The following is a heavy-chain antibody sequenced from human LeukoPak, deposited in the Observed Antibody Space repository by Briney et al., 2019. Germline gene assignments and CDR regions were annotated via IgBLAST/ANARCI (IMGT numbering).Heavy chain of an antibody. D-gene: IGHD6-13*01. CDR1: GGSISSSSYY. V-gene: IGHV4-39*01. Sequence: PSETLSLTCTVSGGSISSSSYYWGWIRQPPGKGLEWIGSIYYSGSTYYNPSLKSRVTISVDTSKNQFSLKLSSVTAADTAVYYCAGDGDRTSWYYYWGQGTLVTVSS. J-gene: IGHJ4*02. CDR2: IYYSGST. CDR3: AGDGDRTSWYYY.